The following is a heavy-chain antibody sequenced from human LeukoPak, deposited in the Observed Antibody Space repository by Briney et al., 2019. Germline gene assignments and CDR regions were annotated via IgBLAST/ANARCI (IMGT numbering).Heavy chain of an antibody. V-gene: IGHV4-30-2*01. Sequence: SETLSLTCTVSGGSISSGGYYWSWIRQPPGKGLEWIGYIYHSGSTYYNPPLKSRVTISVDRSKNQFSLKLSSVTAADTAVYYCARGDPLEEQLVLPTFWFDPWGQGTLVTVSS. CDR1: GGSISSGGYY. CDR2: IYHSGST. CDR3: ARGDPLEEQLVLPTFWFDP. J-gene: IGHJ5*02. D-gene: IGHD6-6*01.